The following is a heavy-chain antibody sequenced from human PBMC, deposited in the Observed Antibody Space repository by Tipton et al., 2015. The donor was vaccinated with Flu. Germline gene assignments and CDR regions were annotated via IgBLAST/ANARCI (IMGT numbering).Heavy chain of an antibody. CDR3: ARGLRDGYNPHDAFDI. Sequence: LVQSSETLSLTCTVSGGSISTYYWSWIRQPPGKGLEWIGYIYYSGSTNYNPSLKSRVTISVDTSKNQFSLKLSSVTAADTAVYYCARGLRDGYNPHDAFDIWGQGTMVTVSS. V-gene: IGHV4-59*01. J-gene: IGHJ3*02. D-gene: IGHD5-24*01. CDR1: GGSISTYY. CDR2: IYYSGST.